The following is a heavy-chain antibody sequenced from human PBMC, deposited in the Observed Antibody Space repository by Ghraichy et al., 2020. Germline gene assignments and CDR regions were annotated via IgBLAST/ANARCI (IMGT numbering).Heavy chain of an antibody. CDR3: ARGQKNRSMVRGSNYHYYYGMDV. J-gene: IGHJ6*02. Sequence: SETLSLTCAVYGGSFSGYYWSWIRQPPGKGLEWIGEINHSGSTNYNPSLKSRVTISVDTSKNQLSLKLSSVTAADTAVYYCARGQKNRSMVRGSNYHYYYGMDVWGQGTTVTVSS. V-gene: IGHV4-34*01. CDR2: INHSGST. CDR1: GGSFSGYY. D-gene: IGHD3-10*01.